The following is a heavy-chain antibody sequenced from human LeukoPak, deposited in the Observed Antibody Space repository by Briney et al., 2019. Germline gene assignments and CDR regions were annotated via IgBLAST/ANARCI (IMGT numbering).Heavy chain of an antibody. J-gene: IGHJ4*02. D-gene: IGHD6-19*01. CDR1: GFTFSSYW. CDR2: IKQDGSEK. V-gene: IGHV3-7*01. CDR3: ARGSPYSSGWDPFDY. Sequence: GGSLRLSCAASGFTFSSYWMSWVRQAPGKGLEWVANIKQDGSEKYYVDSVKGRFTISRDNAKNSLYLQMNSLRAEDTAGYYCARGSPYSSGWDPFDYWGQGTLVPVSS.